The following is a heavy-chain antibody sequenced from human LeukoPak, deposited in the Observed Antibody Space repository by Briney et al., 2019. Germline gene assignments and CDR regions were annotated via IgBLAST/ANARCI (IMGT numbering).Heavy chain of an antibody. Sequence: SETLSLTCTVSGGSISSYYWSWIRQPAGKGLEWIGRIYISGSTNYNPSLKSRVTMSEDTSKNQFSLKLSSVTAADTAMYYCARGTGSPYWFDLWGQGTLVTVSS. CDR1: GGSISSYY. J-gene: IGHJ5*02. CDR3: ARGTGSPYWFDL. V-gene: IGHV4-4*07. CDR2: IYISGST. D-gene: IGHD3-10*01.